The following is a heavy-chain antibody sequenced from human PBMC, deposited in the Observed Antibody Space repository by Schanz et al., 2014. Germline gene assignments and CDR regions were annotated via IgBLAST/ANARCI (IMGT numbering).Heavy chain of an antibody. V-gene: IGHV3-23*04. CDR1: GFTFNSYA. Sequence: EVQLVESGGGLVQPGGSLRLSCAASGFTFNSYAMTWVRQAPGKGLEWVSSISHSGGSKYYADSVKGRFTISRDNSENALYLQMNSLSADDTAVFYCAEGMGYCSGGTCYDYYYYGLDVWGQGTTXTVSS. D-gene: IGHD2-15*01. CDR3: AEGMGYCSGGTCYDYYYYGLDV. CDR2: ISHSGGSK. J-gene: IGHJ6*02.